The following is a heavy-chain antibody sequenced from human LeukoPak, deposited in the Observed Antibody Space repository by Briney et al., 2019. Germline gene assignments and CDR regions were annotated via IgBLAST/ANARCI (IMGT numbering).Heavy chain of an antibody. D-gene: IGHD5-12*01. J-gene: IGHJ4*02. CDR1: GYTFTSYY. V-gene: IGHV1-46*01. Sequence: GASVKVSCKASGYTFTSYYMHWVRQAPGQGLEWMGIINPSGSSTSYAQKFQGRVTMTRDISTSTVYMELSSLSSEDTAVYYCARCESRDVDIVATVYYWGQGTLVTVSS. CDR2: INPSGSST. CDR3: ARCESRDVDIVATVYY.